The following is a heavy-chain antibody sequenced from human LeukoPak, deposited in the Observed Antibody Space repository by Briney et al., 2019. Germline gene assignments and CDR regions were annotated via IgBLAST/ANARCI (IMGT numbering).Heavy chain of an antibody. V-gene: IGHV3-48*04. CDR2: ISPSSTRI. CDR3: ARMNYVSSGWGAPFDD. D-gene: IGHD1-7*01. J-gene: IGHJ4*02. CDR1: GFTFSSYN. Sequence: GGSLRLSCAASGFTFSSYNMNWVRQAPGKGLEWVSYISPSSTRIDYAASVRGRFTISRDNAKSSLYLQVNSLRAEDTAVYYCARMNYVSSGWGAPFDDWGQGTLVTVFS.